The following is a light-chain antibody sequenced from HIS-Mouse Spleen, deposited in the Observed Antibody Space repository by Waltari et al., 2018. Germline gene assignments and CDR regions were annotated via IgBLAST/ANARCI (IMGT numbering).Light chain of an antibody. J-gene: IGKJ4*01. V-gene: IGKV3-20*01. CDR2: GAS. Sequence: EIVLTQSPGTLSLSPGERATLSCRASQSVSSSYLAWYQQTPGQAPRPLIYGASSRATGIPDRFSGSGSGTDFTLTISRLEPEDFAVYYCQQYGSSPRLTFGGGTKVEIK. CDR3: QQYGSSPRLT. CDR1: QSVSSSY.